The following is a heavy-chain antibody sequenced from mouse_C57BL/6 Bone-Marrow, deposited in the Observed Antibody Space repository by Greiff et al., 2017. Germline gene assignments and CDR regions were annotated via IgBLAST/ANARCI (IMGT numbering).Heavy chain of an antibody. J-gene: IGHJ2*01. V-gene: IGHV1-81*01. D-gene: IGHD3-2*02. CDR3: ARDSSGYPFDY. Sequence: QVQLKESGAELARPGASVKLSCKASGYTFTSYGISWVKQRTGQGLEWIGEIYPRSGNTYYNEQFKGKATLTADKSSSTAYMELRSLTSEDSAVYFCARDSSGYPFDYWGQGTTLTVSA. CDR2: IYPRSGNT. CDR1: GYTFTSYG.